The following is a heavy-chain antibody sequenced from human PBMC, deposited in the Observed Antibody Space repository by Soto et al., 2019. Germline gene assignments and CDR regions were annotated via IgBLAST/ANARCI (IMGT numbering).Heavy chain of an antibody. CDR1: GFTFSSYW. CDR3: AGYDFWSGYYLDY. D-gene: IGHD3-3*01. CDR2: INSDGSST. J-gene: IGHJ4*02. V-gene: IGHV3-74*01. Sequence: EVQLVESGGGLVQPGGSLRLSCAASGFTFSSYWMHWVRQAPGKGLVWVSRINSDGSSTSYADSVKGRFTISRDNAKNTLYLQMNGLRAEDTAVYYCAGYDFWSGYYLDYWGQGTLVTVSS.